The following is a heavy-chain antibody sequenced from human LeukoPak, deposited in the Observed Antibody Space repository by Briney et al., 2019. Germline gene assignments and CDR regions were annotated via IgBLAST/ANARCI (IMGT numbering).Heavy chain of an antibody. CDR2: MNPHSGNT. J-gene: IGHJ4*02. CDR1: GYTFTSYD. V-gene: IGHV1-8*01. Sequence: GASVKVSCKASGYTFTSYDINWVRQATGQGLEWMGWMNPHSGNTGYAQNFQGRVTMTRNTSISTAYMELSSLRSEDTAVYCCARAGSSWYTGDRYYFDYWGQGTLVTVSS. D-gene: IGHD6-13*01. CDR3: ARAGSSWYTGDRYYFDY.